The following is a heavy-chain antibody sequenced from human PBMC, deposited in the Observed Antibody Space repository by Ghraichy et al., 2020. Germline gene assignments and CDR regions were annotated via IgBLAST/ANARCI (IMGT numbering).Heavy chain of an antibody. V-gene: IGHV3-15*01. Sequence: GGSLRLSCAASGFTFSNAWMSWVRQAPGKGLEWVGRIKSKTDGGTTDYAAPVKGRFTISRDDSKNTLYLQMNSLKTEDTAVYYCTRDGITMVRGVIIDWFDPWGQGTLVTVSS. CDR1: GFTFSNAW. D-gene: IGHD3-10*01. CDR3: TRDGITMVRGVIIDWFDP. CDR2: IKSKTDGGTT. J-gene: IGHJ5*02.